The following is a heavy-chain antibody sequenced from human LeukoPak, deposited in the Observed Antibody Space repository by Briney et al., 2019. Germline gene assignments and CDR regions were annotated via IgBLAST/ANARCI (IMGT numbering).Heavy chain of an antibody. J-gene: IGHJ4*02. CDR1: GFTFSNYA. CDR3: AKDWMDGGDCPSSNCIDQ. V-gene: IGHV3-23*01. D-gene: IGHD2-21*02. Sequence: GGSLRLSCAASGFTFSNYAMTWVRQAPGKGLEWVSSIRGTGDTTHYADSVKGRFTISRDNSRNTLYLQMSRLRTEDTAVYYCAKDWMDGGDCPSSNCIDQWGQGTLVTVSS. CDR2: IRGTGDTT.